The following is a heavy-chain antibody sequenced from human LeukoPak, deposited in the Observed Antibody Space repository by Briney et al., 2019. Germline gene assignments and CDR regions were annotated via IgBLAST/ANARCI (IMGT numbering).Heavy chain of an antibody. CDR1: GGTFSSYA. J-gene: IGHJ6*02. Sequence: ASVKVSCKASGGTFSSYAISWVRQAPGQGLEWMGGIIPIFGTANYAQKFQGRVTITADESTSTAYMELSSLRSEDTAVYYCARWSWFGAPHYYYYSMDVWGQGTTVTVSS. D-gene: IGHD3-10*01. CDR2: IIPIFGTA. V-gene: IGHV1-69*01. CDR3: ARWSWFGAPHYYYYSMDV.